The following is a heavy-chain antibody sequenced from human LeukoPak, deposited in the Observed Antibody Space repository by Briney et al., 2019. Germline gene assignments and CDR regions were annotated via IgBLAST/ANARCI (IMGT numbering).Heavy chain of an antibody. V-gene: IGHV4-39*07. CDR2: IFYSGST. Sequence: SETLSLTCTVSGGSISTSNYYWGWIRQPPGKGLEWIGNIFYSGSTYYNPSLKSRVTISVDTSKNQFSLKLSSVTAADTAVYYCARTSGKILNYWYFDLWGRGTLVTVSS. CDR1: GGSISTSNYY. J-gene: IGHJ2*01. CDR3: ARTSGKILNYWYFDL.